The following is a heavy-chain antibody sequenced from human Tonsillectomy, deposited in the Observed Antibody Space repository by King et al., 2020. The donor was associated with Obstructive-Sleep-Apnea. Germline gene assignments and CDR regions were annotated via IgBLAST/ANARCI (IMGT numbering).Heavy chain of an antibody. Sequence: QLQESGPGLVKPSETLSLTCTVSGGSIGSSRYYWGWIRQPPGKWLEWIGSINYSGITYSNPSLRSRVSRSVDTSKNELSLRLTSVTAADTAVYYCARLDIEYSYRYGMDVWGQGTTVTVSS. J-gene: IGHJ6*02. CDR3: ARLDIEYSYRYGMDV. CDR2: INYSGIT. D-gene: IGHD2-2*03. V-gene: IGHV4-39*07. CDR1: GGSIGSSRYY.